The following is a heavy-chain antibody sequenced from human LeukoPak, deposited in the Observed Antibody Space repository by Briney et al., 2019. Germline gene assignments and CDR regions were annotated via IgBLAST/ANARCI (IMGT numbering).Heavy chain of an antibody. Sequence: GGSLRLSCAASGFTFSNYATSWVRQAPGKGLEWVSVIGGVGSSTYYADSVKGRFTISRDNSKNTLYLQMNSLRAEDTAVYFCAKGAGGWAPFDHWGQGTLVTVSS. CDR1: GFTFSNYA. J-gene: IGHJ4*02. V-gene: IGHV3-23*01. D-gene: IGHD6-19*01. CDR2: IGGVGSST. CDR3: AKGAGGWAPFDH.